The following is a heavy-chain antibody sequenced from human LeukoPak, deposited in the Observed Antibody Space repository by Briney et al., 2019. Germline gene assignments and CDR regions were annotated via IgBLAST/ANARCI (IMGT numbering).Heavy chain of an antibody. CDR2: ITTVFRTE. CDR1: GGTFSTYA. CDR3: ARGITIFRQTPDWFDP. D-gene: IGHD3-3*01. Sequence: SVKVSCKASGGTFSTYAINWVRQAPGQGLEWMGGITTVFRTEKYGQKFQGRVLITTDESTPTAYMELRSLRSEDTAVYYCARGITIFRQTPDWFDPWGQGTLVSVSS. J-gene: IGHJ5*02. V-gene: IGHV1-69*05.